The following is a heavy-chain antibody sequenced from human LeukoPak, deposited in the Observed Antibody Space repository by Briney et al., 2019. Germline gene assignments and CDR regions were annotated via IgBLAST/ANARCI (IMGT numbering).Heavy chain of an antibody. D-gene: IGHD6-6*01. Sequence: ASVNVSCKASVGTFSSYAISWVRQAPGQGLEWMGRIIPIFGTANYAQKFQGRVTNTTDESTSTAYMGLSSLRSEDTAVYYCARGPYSSSRLFDYWGQGTLVTVSS. CDR1: VGTFSSYA. CDR3: ARGPYSSSRLFDY. V-gene: IGHV1-69*05. CDR2: IIPIFGTA. J-gene: IGHJ4*02.